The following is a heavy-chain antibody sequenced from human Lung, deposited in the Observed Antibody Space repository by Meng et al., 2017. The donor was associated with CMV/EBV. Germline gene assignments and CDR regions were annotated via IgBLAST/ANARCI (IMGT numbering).Heavy chain of an antibody. D-gene: IGHD2-2*01. CDR3: ARTPNRYCSSTSSDGRYYGLDV. J-gene: IGHJ6*02. Sequence: SAKASCKASGGTFSSYAISWVRQAPGQGLEWMGGIIPILGIANYAQKFQGRVTITADKSTSTAYMELSSLRSEDTAVYYCARTPNRYCSSTSSDGRYYGLDVWGQGTTVTVSS. V-gene: IGHV1-69*10. CDR2: IIPILGIA. CDR1: GGTFSSYA.